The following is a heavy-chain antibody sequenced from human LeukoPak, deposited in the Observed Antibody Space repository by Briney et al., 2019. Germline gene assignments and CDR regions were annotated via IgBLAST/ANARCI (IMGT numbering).Heavy chain of an antibody. CDR2: IIPIFGTA. CDR3: ARGTNGDYPFFDY. J-gene: IGHJ4*02. CDR1: GGTFSSYA. D-gene: IGHD4-17*01. V-gene: IGHV1-69*01. Sequence: GASVKVSCKASGGTFSSYAISWVRQAPGQGLEWMGGIIPIFGTADYAQKFQGRVTITADESTSTAYMELSSLRSEDTAVYYCARGTNGDYPFFDYWGQGTLVTVSS.